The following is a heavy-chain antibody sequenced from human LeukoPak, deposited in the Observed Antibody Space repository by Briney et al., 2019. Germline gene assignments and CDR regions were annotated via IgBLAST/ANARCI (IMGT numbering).Heavy chain of an antibody. CDR1: GFTFSSHS. D-gene: IGHD3-9*01. Sequence: GGSLRLSCAASGFTFSSHSMNWVRQAPGKGLEWVSSISSSSSYIYYADSVKGRFTISRDNAKNSLYLQMNSLRAEDTAVYYCATQTGYYRRDGHYGMDVWGKGTTVTVSS. CDR2: ISSSSSYI. CDR3: ATQTGYYRRDGHYGMDV. V-gene: IGHV3-21*01. J-gene: IGHJ6*04.